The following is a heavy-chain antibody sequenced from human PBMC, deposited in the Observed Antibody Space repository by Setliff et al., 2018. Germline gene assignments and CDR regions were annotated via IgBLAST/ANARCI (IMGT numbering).Heavy chain of an antibody. CDR1: EFTFSNAW. D-gene: IGHD3-22*01. J-gene: IGHJ4*02. CDR2: IRNKDNSYTT. V-gene: IGHV3-72*01. CDR3: ARDFWPESSGFAFGQ. Sequence: PGGSLRLSCAVSEFTFSNAWMSWVRQAPGKGLDWVGRIRNKDNSYTTEYAASVKGRFTISRDDSKNSLYLQMNGLKTEDRAVYYCARDFWPESSGFAFGQWGQGTLVTVS.